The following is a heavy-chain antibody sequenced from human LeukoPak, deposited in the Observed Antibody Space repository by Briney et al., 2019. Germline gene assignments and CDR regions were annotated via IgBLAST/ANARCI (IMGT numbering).Heavy chain of an antibody. CDR3: ARDRLDYYYGSSFLDY. J-gene: IGHJ4*02. D-gene: IGHD3-10*01. V-gene: IGHV1-18*01. Sequence: ASVKVSCKASGYTFTSYGISWVRQAPGQGLERMGWISAYNGNTNYAQKLQGRVTMTTDTSTSTAYMELRSLRSDDTAVYYCARDRLDYYYGSSFLDYWGQGTLVTVSS. CDR1: GYTFTSYG. CDR2: ISAYNGNT.